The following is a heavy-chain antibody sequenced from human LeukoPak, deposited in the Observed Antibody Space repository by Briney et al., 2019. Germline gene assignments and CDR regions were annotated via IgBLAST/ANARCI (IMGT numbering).Heavy chain of an antibody. V-gene: IGHV3-33*01. CDR1: GFTFSSYG. Sequence: PGGSLRLSCAASGFTFSSYGMHWVRQAPGKGLEWVAVICYDGSNKYYADSVKGRFTISRDNSKNTLYLQMNSLRAEDTAVYYCARANSGSYYGHFDYWGQGTLVTVSS. D-gene: IGHD3-10*01. CDR2: ICYDGSNK. CDR3: ARANSGSYYGHFDY. J-gene: IGHJ4*02.